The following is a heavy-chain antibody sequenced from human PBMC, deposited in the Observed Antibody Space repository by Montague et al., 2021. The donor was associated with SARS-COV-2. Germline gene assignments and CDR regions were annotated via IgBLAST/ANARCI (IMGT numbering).Heavy chain of an antibody. J-gene: IGHJ3*02. CDR2: TYYRSKWSN. D-gene: IGHD3-16*01. V-gene: IGHV6-1*01. Sequence: CAISGDSVASNSGSWNWIRQSPSRGLEWLGSTYYRSKWSNEYALSVKSRITITPDTSKNQLSLQLTAADTAVYYCARTWRFGQSYGLDIWGQGTMVTVSP. CDR3: ARTWRFGQSYGLDI. CDR1: GDSVASNSGS.